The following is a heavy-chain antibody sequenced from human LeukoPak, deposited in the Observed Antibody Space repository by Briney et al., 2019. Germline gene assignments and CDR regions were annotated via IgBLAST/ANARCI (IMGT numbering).Heavy chain of an antibody. D-gene: IGHD6-19*01. J-gene: IGHJ4*02. Sequence: GRSLRLSCAASGFTFSSYGMHWVSHAPGKGLEWVAVISYDGSNKYYADSVKGRFTISRDNSKNTPYLQMNSLRAEDTAVYYCAKDLGVGGWTFDYWGQGTLVTVSS. V-gene: IGHV3-30*18. CDR2: ISYDGSNK. CDR3: AKDLGVGGWTFDY. CDR1: GFTFSSYG.